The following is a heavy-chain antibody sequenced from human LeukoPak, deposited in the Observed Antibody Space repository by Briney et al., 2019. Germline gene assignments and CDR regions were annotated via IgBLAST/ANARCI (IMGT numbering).Heavy chain of an antibody. CDR2: IRYDGSNK. CDR3: ASPHLGYSSSPFDY. Sequence: GGSLRLSCAASGFTFSSYGMHWVRQAPGKGLEWVAFIRYDGSNKYYADSVKGRFTISRDNSKNTLYLQMNSLRAEDTAVYYCASPHLGYSSSPFDYWGQGTLVTVSS. CDR1: GFTFSSYG. J-gene: IGHJ4*02. D-gene: IGHD6-13*01. V-gene: IGHV3-30*02.